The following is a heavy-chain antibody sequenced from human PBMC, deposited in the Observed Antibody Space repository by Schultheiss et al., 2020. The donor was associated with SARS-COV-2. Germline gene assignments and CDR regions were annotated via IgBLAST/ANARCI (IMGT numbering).Heavy chain of an antibody. CDR1: GFTFRSYT. Sequence: GESLKISCVASGFTFRSYTMNWVRQAPGKGLEWVAVISYDGSTEYYADSVRGRFSISRDNSKKTLFLQMNSLRAEDTAVYSCTRGYNINSAGGDYWGQGTLVTVSS. CDR2: ISYDGSTE. J-gene: IGHJ4*02. D-gene: IGHD2-2*02. V-gene: IGHV3-30*04. CDR3: TRGYNINSAGGDY.